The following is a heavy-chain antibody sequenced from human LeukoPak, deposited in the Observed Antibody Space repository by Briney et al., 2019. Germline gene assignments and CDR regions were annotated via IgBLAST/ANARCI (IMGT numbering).Heavy chain of an antibody. V-gene: IGHV4-4*09. J-gene: IGHJ4*02. D-gene: IGHD4-17*01. CDR1: GGSISSYY. CDR3: ARMAEAYGDYVFDY. Sequence: SETLSLTCTVSGGSISSYYWSWIRQPPGKGLEWIGYIYTSGSTNYNPSLKSRVTISVDTSKNQFSLKPSSVTAADTAVYYCARMAEAYGDYVFDYWGQGTLVTVFS. CDR2: IYTSGST.